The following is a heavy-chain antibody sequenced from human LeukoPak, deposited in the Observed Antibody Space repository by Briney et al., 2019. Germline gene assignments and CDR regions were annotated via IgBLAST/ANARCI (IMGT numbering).Heavy chain of an antibody. V-gene: IGHV4-59*08. CDR3: ARGLGIQLSNDAFDI. Sequence: PSETLSLICTVSGGSISSYYWSWIRQPPGKGLEWIGYIYYSRSTNYNPSLKSRVTISVDTSKNQFSLKLSSVTAADTAVYYCARGLGIQLSNDAFDIWGQGTMVTVSS. J-gene: IGHJ3*02. D-gene: IGHD5-18*01. CDR2: IYYSRST. CDR1: GGSISSYY.